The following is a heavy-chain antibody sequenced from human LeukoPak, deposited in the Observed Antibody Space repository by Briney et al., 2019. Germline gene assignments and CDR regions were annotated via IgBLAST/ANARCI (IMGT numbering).Heavy chain of an antibody. CDR2: ISWNSGSI. V-gene: IGHV3-9*01. Sequence: GGSLRLSCAASGFTFDDYAMHWVRQAPGKGLEWVSGISWNSGSIGYADSVKGRFTISRDNSKNTLYLQMNSLRAEDTAVYYCAKDRLSTGYDSSGYLGYYFDYWGQGTLVTVSS. CDR3: AKDRLSTGYDSSGYLGYYFDY. CDR1: GFTFDDYA. J-gene: IGHJ4*02. D-gene: IGHD3-22*01.